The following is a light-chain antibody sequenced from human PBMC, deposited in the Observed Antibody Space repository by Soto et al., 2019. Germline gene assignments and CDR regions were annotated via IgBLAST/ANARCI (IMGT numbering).Light chain of an antibody. J-gene: IGKJ1*01. Sequence: DIQMTQSPSTLSASVGDRVTITCRASQSISSWLAWYQQKPGKAPKLLIYKASSLESGVPSRFSSSGSGTEFTLTISSLQPDDFATYYCQQYNSYRRTCGQGTKVEIK. CDR1: QSISSW. CDR3: QQYNSYRRT. CDR2: KAS. V-gene: IGKV1-5*03.